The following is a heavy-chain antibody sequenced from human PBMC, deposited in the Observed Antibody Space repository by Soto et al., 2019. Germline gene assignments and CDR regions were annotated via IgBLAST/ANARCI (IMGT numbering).Heavy chain of an antibody. CDR3: ARAPPNYYDSSGNYYFDY. Sequence: SETLSLTCTVSGGSISSGDYYWSWIRQPPGKGLEWIGYIYYSGSTYYNPSLKSRVTISVDTSKNQFSLKLSSVTAADTAVYYCARAPPNYYDSSGNYYFDYWGQGTLVTVSS. CDR1: GGSISSGDYY. D-gene: IGHD3-22*01. J-gene: IGHJ4*02. CDR2: IYYSGST. V-gene: IGHV4-30-4*01.